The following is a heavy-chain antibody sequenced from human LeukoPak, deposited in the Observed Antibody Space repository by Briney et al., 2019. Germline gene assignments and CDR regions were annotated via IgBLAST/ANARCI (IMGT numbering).Heavy chain of an antibody. CDR3: ARHPAHTYYDFWSGYYHTYYFDY. J-gene: IGHJ4*02. CDR1: GYTFTSYD. V-gene: IGHV1-8*01. D-gene: IGHD3-3*01. Sequence: ASVKVSCKASGYTFTSYDINWVRQATGQGLEWMGWMNPNSGNTGYAQKFQGRVTMTRNTSISTAYMELSSLRSEDTAVYYCARHPAHTYYDFWSGYYHTYYFDYWGQGTLVTVSS. CDR2: MNPNSGNT.